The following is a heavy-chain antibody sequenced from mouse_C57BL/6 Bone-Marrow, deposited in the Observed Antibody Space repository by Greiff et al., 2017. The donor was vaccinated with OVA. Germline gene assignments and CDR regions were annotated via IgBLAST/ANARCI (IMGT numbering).Heavy chain of an antibody. CDR1: GFNIKDDY. CDR2: IDPENGDT. Sequence: EVKLQESGAELVRPGASVKLSCTASGFNIKDDYMHWVKQRPEQGLEWIGWIDPENGDTEYASKFQGKATITADTSSNTAYLQLSSLTSEDTAVYYCTTKLLDYWGQGTTLTVSS. V-gene: IGHV14-4*01. CDR3: TTKLLDY. J-gene: IGHJ2*01.